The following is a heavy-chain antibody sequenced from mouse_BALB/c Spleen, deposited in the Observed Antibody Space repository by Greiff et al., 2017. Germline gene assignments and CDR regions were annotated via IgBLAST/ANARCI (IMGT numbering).Heavy chain of an antibody. CDR3: ARGFITTATGAY. Sequence: EVQLHQSGAELVRPGALVKLSCKASGFNINDYYMHWVKQRPEQGLEWIGWIDPENGNTIYDPKFQGKASITADTSSNTAYLQLSSLTSEDTAVYYCARGFITTATGAYWGQGTLVTVAA. CDR1: GFNINDYY. D-gene: IGHD1-2*01. J-gene: IGHJ3*01. V-gene: IGHV14-1*02. CDR2: IDPENGNT.